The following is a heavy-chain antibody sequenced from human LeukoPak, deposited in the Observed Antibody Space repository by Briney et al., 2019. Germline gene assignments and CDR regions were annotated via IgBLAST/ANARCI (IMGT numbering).Heavy chain of an antibody. CDR3: ARDDGSFDY. CDR1: GGSVSSGSYY. V-gene: IGHV4-61*01. J-gene: IGHJ4*02. CDR2: IYYSGST. Sequence: PSETLSLTCTVSGGSVSSGSYYWSWIRQSPGKGLEWIGYIYYSGSTNYNPSLRGRVAMSIDTSKNQFSLKLNSVTAADTAVYYCARDDGSFDYWGQGTLVTVSS.